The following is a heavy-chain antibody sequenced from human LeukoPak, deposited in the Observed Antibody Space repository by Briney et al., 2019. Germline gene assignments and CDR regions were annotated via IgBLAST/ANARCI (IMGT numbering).Heavy chain of an antibody. CDR2: IYYSGST. V-gene: IGHV4-39*01. Sequence: KPSETLSLTCTVSGGSLSSSSHYWAWIRQPPGKGLEWIANIYYSGSTYYNPSLKSRVTISVDTSKNQFSLKLSSVTAADTAVYYCARQGNLITMVRGVANWFDPWGQGTLVTVSS. D-gene: IGHD3-10*01. J-gene: IGHJ5*02. CDR3: ARQGNLITMVRGVANWFDP. CDR1: GGSLSSSSHY.